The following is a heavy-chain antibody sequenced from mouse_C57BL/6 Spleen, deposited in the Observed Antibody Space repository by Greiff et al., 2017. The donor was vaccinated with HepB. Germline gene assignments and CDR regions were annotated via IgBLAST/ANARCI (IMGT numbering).Heavy chain of an antibody. Sequence: EVHLVESGGGLVKPGGSLKISCAASGISFSSYAMSWVRQTPEKRLEWVATISDGGSYTYYTDNVKGRFTISRDNAKNNLYLQMSHLKSEDTAMYYCARERESPFGYDGSYYAMDYWGQGTSVTVSS. J-gene: IGHJ4*01. CDR1: GISFSSYA. CDR3: ARERESPFGYDGSYYAMDY. CDR2: ISDGGSYT. D-gene: IGHD2-2*01. V-gene: IGHV5-4*01.